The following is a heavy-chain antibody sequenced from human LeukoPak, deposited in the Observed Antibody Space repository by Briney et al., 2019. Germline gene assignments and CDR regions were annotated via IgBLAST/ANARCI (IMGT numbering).Heavy chain of an antibody. J-gene: IGHJ4*02. CDR1: GFTFSSYR. D-gene: IGHD6-19*01. Sequence: PGGSLRLSCAASGFTFSSYRMNWVRQAPGKGLEWVSFISSSGSDIFYADSVKGRFTISRDNVKNSVYLQMNSLRAEDTAVYYCARVHSAGSLFYFDYWGQGILVTVSS. CDR2: ISSSGSDI. CDR3: ARVHSAGSLFYFDY. V-gene: IGHV3-21*01.